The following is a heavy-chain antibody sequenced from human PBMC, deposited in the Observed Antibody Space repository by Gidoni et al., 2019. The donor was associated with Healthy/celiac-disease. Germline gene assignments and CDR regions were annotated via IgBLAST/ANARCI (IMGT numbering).Heavy chain of an antibody. CDR2: FSSSISSI. CDR1: GVTSSSYS. CDR3: ARPARHYYYYYGMDV. J-gene: IGHJ6*02. Sequence: EVQLVESGGGLVKPGGSLRFSCAASGVTSSSYSMNWVRQAPGKGLEWVSSFSSSISSIYYADSVTGRFTISRDNAKNSLYLQMNSLRAEDTAVYYCARPARHYYYYYGMDVWGQGTTVTVSS. V-gene: IGHV3-21*01. D-gene: IGHD2-2*01.